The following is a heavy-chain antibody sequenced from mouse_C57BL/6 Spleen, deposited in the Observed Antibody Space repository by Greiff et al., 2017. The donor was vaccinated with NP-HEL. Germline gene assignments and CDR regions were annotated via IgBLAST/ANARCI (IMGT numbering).Heavy chain of an antibody. Sequence: VKLMESGPGLVAPSQSLSITCTVSGFSLTSYGVSWVRQPPGKGLEWLGVIWGDGSTNYHSALISRLSISKDNSKSQVFLKLNSLQTDDTATYYCATFDGYYEGAWFAYWGQGTLVTVSA. V-gene: IGHV2-3*01. J-gene: IGHJ3*01. D-gene: IGHD2-3*01. CDR2: IWGDGST. CDR1: GFSLTSYG. CDR3: ATFDGYYEGAWFAY.